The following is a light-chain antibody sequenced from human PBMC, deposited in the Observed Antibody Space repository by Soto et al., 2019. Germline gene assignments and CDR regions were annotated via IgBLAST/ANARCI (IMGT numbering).Light chain of an antibody. CDR2: GAS. Sequence: ILRTQSPATLSVAPGEGATLSCRASQSVRSKLAWYQQRAGQSPRLLIYGASTRATGVPDRFSGSGSGTEFTLTISSLQSDDSAVYYCQQYNRWPSITFGQGTRLEIK. J-gene: IGKJ5*01. CDR3: QQYNRWPSIT. CDR1: QSVRSK. V-gene: IGKV3-15*01.